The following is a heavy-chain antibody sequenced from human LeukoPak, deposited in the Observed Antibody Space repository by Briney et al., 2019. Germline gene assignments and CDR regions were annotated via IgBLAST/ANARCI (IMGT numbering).Heavy chain of an antibody. J-gene: IGHJ5*02. D-gene: IGHD2-15*01. Sequence: SVKVSCKASGGTFSSYAISWVRQAPGQGLEWMGRIIPILGTANYAQKFQGRVTITTDESTSTAYMELSSLRSEDTAVYYCARDHFADIVVVVAESNWFDPWGQGTLVTVSS. CDR2: IIPILGTA. CDR3: ARDHFADIVVVVAESNWFDP. CDR1: GGTFSSYA. V-gene: IGHV1-69*11.